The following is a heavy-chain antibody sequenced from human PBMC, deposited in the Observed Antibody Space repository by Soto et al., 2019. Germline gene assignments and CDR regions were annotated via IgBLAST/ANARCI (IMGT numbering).Heavy chain of an antibody. V-gene: IGHV2-5*02. J-gene: IGHJ5*02. D-gene: IGHD5-12*01. CDR1: GFSLSTSGVG. CDR2: IYWDDDK. Sequence: QITLKESGPTLVKPTQTLTLTCTFSGFSLSTSGVGVGWIRQPPGKALEWLALIYWDDDKRYSPSLKSRLTITKDTSKHQVVLTMTNMDPVDTATYYCAHRRYSGYDEDLNWFDPWGQGTLVTVSS. CDR3: AHRRYSGYDEDLNWFDP.